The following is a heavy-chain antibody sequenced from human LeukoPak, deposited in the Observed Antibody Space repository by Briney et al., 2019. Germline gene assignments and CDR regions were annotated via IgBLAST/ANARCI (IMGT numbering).Heavy chain of an antibody. J-gene: IGHJ4*02. D-gene: IGHD2-2*01. CDR1: GGSISSYY. CDR3: ARDQGTRYCSSTSCYAGGLDC. Sequence: TETPSLTCTVSGGSISSYYWSWIRQPPGKGLEWIGYIYYSGSTNYNPSLKSRVTISVDTSKNQFSLKLSSVTAADTAVYYCARDQGTRYCSSTSCYAGGLDCWGQGTLVTVSS. CDR2: IYYSGST. V-gene: IGHV4-59*01.